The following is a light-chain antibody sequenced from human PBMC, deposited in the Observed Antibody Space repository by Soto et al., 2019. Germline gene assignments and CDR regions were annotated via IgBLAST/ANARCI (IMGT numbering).Light chain of an antibody. CDR1: SSDVGSYNL. CDR2: EVS. J-gene: IGLJ2*01. Sequence: QSVLTQPASVSGSPGQSITISCTGTSSDVGSYNLVSWYQQHPGKAPKLMIYEVSKRHSGVSNRFSGDKSGNTSSLTISGLQGDDEAEYYCFAYGGRGTFVVFAAGTKLTVL. CDR3: FAYGGRGTFVV. V-gene: IGLV2-23*02.